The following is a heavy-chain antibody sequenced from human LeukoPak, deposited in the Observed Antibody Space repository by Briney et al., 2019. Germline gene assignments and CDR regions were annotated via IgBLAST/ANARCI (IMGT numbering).Heavy chain of an antibody. J-gene: IGHJ3*02. V-gene: IGHV4-59*08. CDR3: ARHRQSDADAFDI. Sequence: SETLSLTCTVSSGSISSYYCSWIRQPPGKGLEWVGYTYYSGTTKYNPSLKSRVTISADTSKNQFSLKLRSLTAADTAVYFCARHRQSDADAFDIWGPGRMVTVSS. CDR2: TYYSGTT. CDR1: SGSISSYY.